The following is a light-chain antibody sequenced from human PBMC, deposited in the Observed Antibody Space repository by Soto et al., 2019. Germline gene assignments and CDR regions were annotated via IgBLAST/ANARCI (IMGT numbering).Light chain of an antibody. CDR1: SSDIGDYNY. Sequence: QSVLTQPPSASGSPGQSVTFSCTGTSSDIGDYNYVSWYQQHPGKAPKLMIYEVTKRPSGVPDRFSGSKSGNTASLTVSGLQADDEADYYCSSYAGSNVFGTGTKVTVL. J-gene: IGLJ1*01. CDR2: EVT. V-gene: IGLV2-8*01. CDR3: SSYAGSNV.